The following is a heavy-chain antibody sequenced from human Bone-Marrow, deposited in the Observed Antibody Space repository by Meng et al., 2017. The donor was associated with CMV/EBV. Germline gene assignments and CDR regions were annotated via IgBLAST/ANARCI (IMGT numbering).Heavy chain of an antibody. CDR1: GFTFSSYG. J-gene: IGHJ6*02. CDR3: AKDMHCSSTSCYGMDV. CDR2: IRYDGSNK. Sequence: GGSLRLSCAASGFTFSSYGMHWVRQAPGKGLEWVAFIRYDGSNKYYADSVKGRFTISRDNSKNTLYLQMNRLRAEDTAVYYCAKDMHCSSTSCYGMDVWGQGTTVTVSS. V-gene: IGHV3-30*02. D-gene: IGHD2-2*01.